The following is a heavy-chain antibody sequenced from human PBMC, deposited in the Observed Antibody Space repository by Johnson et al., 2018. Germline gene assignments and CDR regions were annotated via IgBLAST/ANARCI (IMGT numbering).Heavy chain of an antibody. J-gene: IGHJ3*02. CDR2: ISSSSSYI. D-gene: IGHD3-10*01. Sequence: VQLVQSGGGLVQPGGFLRLSCAASGVSISFYGMNWVRQAPGKGLEWVSSISSSSSYIYYADSVKGRFTISRDNAKNSLYLQMNSLRAGDTAVYYCARELHQMTFGEGAFDIWGQGTMVTVSS. V-gene: IGHV3-21*01. CDR3: ARELHQMTFGEGAFDI. CDR1: GVSISFYG.